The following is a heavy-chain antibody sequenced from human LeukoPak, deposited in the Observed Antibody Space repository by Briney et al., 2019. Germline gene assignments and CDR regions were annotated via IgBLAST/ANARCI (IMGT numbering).Heavy chain of an antibody. CDR1: GFPFTNNW. CDR3: ARGYGSPDF. J-gene: IGHJ4*02. CDR2: IKQDGSDK. Sequence: PGGSLRLSCAASGFPFTNNWMTWVRQAPGKGLEWVASIKQDGSDKYYVDSVKGRFTISRDNAKKTPFLQMNTLRAEDTAVYYCARGYGSPDFWGQGTLVTVSS. V-gene: IGHV3-7*05. D-gene: IGHD2-15*01.